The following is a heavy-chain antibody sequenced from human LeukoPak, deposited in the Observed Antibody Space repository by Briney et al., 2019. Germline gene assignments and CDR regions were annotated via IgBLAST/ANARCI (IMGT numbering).Heavy chain of an antibody. D-gene: IGHD2-15*01. CDR3: GRGYSTTPPDY. CDR1: GFTFSRHW. V-gene: IGHV3-74*01. J-gene: IGHJ4*02. Sequence: GGSLRLSCAASGFTFSRHWMYWVRQAPGKGLVWVSRIDSDESDITYADSVKGRFTISGDNAKDTLYLQMNSLRSEDTAVYFCGRGYSTTPPDYWGQGTLVIVSS. CDR2: IDSDESDI.